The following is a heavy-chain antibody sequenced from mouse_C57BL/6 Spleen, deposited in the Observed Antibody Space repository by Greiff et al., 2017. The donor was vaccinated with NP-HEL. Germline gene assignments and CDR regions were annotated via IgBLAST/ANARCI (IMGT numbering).Heavy chain of an antibody. CDR3: ASPLFIATVDWYFDV. J-gene: IGHJ1*03. Sequence: QVQLQQPGAELVKPGASVKLSCKASGYTFTSYWMHWVKQRPGQGLEWIGMIHPNSGSTNYNEKFKSKATLTVDKASSTAYMQLISPTAEDSAFYYCASPLFIATVDWYFDVWGTGTTVTVSS. CDR1: GYTFTSYW. D-gene: IGHD1-1*01. CDR2: IHPNSGST. V-gene: IGHV1-64*01.